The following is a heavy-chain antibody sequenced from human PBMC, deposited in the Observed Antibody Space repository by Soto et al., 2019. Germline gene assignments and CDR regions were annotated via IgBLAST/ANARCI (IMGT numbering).Heavy chain of an antibody. Sequence: QITLKESGPPLVKPTQTLTLTCTFSGFSLSSPAVGVNWIRQPPGKALEWLALIYWDDDKQYSPSLRSRLTITKDTSKNQVVLTMTNVDPVYTATYYCAHGSGWLSDYWGQGTLVTVSS. CDR2: IYWDDDK. V-gene: IGHV2-5*02. CDR3: AHGSGWLSDY. J-gene: IGHJ4*02. D-gene: IGHD6-19*01. CDR1: GFSLSSPAVG.